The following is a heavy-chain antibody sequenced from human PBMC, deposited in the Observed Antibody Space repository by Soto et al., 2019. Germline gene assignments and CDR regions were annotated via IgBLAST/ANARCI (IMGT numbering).Heavy chain of an antibody. Sequence: ASVKVSCKASGYTFTSYGISWVRQAPGQGLEWMGWISAYNGNTNYAQKLQGRVTMTTDTSTSTAYMELRSLRSDDTAVYYCARDINDFWSGYYRSADYWGQGTLVTVS. D-gene: IGHD3-3*01. CDR3: ARDINDFWSGYYRSADY. CDR1: GYTFTSYG. J-gene: IGHJ4*02. V-gene: IGHV1-18*01. CDR2: ISAYNGNT.